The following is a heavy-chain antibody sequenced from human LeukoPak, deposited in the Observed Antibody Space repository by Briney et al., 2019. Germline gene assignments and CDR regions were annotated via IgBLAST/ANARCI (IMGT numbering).Heavy chain of an antibody. V-gene: IGHV3-21*01. CDR1: GFTFSSYS. CDR2: ISSSSSYI. Sequence: GGSLRLSCAASGFTFSSYSMNWVRQAPGKGLEWVSSISSSSSYIYYADSVKGRFTISRDNAKNSLYLQMNSLRAEDTAVYYCAKRAIFAVDYFDYWGQGTLVTVSS. D-gene: IGHD3-3*01. CDR3: AKRAIFAVDYFDY. J-gene: IGHJ4*02.